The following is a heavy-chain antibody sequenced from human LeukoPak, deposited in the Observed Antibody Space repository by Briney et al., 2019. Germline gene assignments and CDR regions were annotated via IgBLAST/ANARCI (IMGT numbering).Heavy chain of an antibody. CDR1: GYSFTSYW. J-gene: IGHJ5*02. CDR2: IYPGDSDT. CDR3: ARQPESLAGSGSYYWFDP. V-gene: IGHV5-51*01. Sequence: GESLKISCKGSGYSFTSYWIGWVRQMPGKGLEWMGIIYPGDSDTRYSPSFQGQVTISADKSISTAYLQWSSLKASDTAMYYCARQPESLAGSGSYYWFDPWGQGTLVTVSS. D-gene: IGHD3-10*01.